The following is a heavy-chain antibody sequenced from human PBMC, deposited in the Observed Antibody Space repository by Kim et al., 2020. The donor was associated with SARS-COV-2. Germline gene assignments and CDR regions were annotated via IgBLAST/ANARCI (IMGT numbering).Heavy chain of an antibody. CDR3: ARASWGSGISDYYYYMDV. CDR1: GGTFSIYA. CDR2: IIPILGIA. Sequence: SVKVSCKASGGTFSIYAISWVRQAPGQGLEWMGRIIPILGIANYAQKFQGRVTITADKSTSTAYMELSSLRSEDTAVYYCARASWGSGISDYYYYMDVWGKGTTVTVSS. D-gene: IGHD3-10*01. J-gene: IGHJ6*03. V-gene: IGHV1-69*04.